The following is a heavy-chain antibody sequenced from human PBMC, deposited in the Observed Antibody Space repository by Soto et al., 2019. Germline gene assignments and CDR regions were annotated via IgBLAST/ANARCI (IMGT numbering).Heavy chain of an antibody. CDR1: VYSFTSYW. Sequence: PGESLKISCQASVYSFTSYWIGWVRQLPGKGLEYMGIIYPTDSDTRYSPSFQGQVTMSADKSITTAYLQWSSLKASDTAIYYCARLDSGPYNFDYWGRGTLVTVSS. D-gene: IGHD1-26*01. CDR3: ARLDSGPYNFDY. J-gene: IGHJ4*02. CDR2: IYPTDSDT. V-gene: IGHV5-51*01.